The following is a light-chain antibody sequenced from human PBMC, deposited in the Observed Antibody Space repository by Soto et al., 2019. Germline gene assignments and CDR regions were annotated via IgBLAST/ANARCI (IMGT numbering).Light chain of an antibody. CDR1: SSNIGNNY. V-gene: IGLV1-51*01. J-gene: IGLJ2*01. Sequence: QSVLTQPPSVYAAPGQKVTISCSGTSSNIGNNYVSWYQHLPGTAPRLLIYDNNKRPSGIPDRFSGSRSATSATLGITGLQTGDEADYYCGTWDSSLSAGVFGGGTQLTVL. CDR2: DNN. CDR3: GTWDSSLSAGV.